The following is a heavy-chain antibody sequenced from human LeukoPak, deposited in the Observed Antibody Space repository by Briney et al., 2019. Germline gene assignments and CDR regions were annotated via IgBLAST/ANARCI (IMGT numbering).Heavy chain of an antibody. D-gene: IGHD3-3*01. Sequence: GGSLRLSCAVSGFPLSSYAMSWVRQAPGKGLEWVAYISGDTISYADSVKGRFTISRDNAKNLLYLQMNSLRAEDTSVYYCARDRDYAFDIWGQGTMVTVSS. CDR1: GFPLSSYA. J-gene: IGHJ3*02. CDR2: ISGDTI. CDR3: ARDRDYAFDI. V-gene: IGHV3-48*01.